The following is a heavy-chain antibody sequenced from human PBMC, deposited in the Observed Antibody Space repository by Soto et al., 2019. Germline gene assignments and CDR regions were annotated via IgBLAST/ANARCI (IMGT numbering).Heavy chain of an antibody. D-gene: IGHD2-15*01. CDR2: IQGGGPT. Sequence: LSCPASGFTVSSKYMSCGRQTPGKRQEWVSLIQGGGPTYYADSVKGRFTISRDTSENTLHLQMDSLRAEDTAVYYCARDDVLCDGGRCYGVPLDVWGEGTTVTGSS. V-gene: IGHV3-66*01. CDR1: GFTVSSKY. CDR3: ARDDVLCDGGRCYGVPLDV. J-gene: IGHJ6*04.